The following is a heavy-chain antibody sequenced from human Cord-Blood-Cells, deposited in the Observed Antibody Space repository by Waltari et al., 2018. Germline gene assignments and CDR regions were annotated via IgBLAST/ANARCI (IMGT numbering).Heavy chain of an antibody. V-gene: IGHV3-7*01. D-gene: IGHD3-9*01. CDR1: GFTFSSYW. CDR2: IKQDGSEK. Sequence: EVQLVESGGGLVQPGGSLRLSCAASGFTFSSYWMSWVRQAPGKGLEWVANIKQDGSEKYYVDSVKGQFTISRDNAKNSLYLQMNSLRAEDTAVYYCASVFFDWLLCYWGQGTLVTVSS. CDR3: ASVFFDWLLCY. J-gene: IGHJ4*02.